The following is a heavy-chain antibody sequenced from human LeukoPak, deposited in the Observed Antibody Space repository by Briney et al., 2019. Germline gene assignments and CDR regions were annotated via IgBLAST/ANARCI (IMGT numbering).Heavy chain of an antibody. CDR3: ANAVCTTSSCSGFYGMDV. CDR1: AFTFSTYA. V-gene: IGHV3-23*01. J-gene: IGHJ6*02. D-gene: IGHD2-2*01. CDR2: ISSGGGTT. Sequence: GGSLRLSCAASAFTFSTYAMNWVRQAPGKGLEWVSSISSGGGTTYYADSVKGRFTISRDNSKNTLYLQMNSLRPEDTAMYYCANAVCTTSSCSGFYGMDVWGQETTVAVSS.